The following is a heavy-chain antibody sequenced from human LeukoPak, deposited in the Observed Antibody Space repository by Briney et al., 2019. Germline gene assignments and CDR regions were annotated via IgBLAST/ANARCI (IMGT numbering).Heavy chain of an antibody. Sequence: SETLSLTCAVYGGSFSGYYWSWIRQPPGKGLEWIGEINHSGSTNYNPSLKSRVTISVDTSKNQFSLKLSSVTAADTAVYYCARRKGWFGFYYLDYWGQGTLVTVSS. J-gene: IGHJ4*02. CDR2: INHSGST. V-gene: IGHV4-34*01. CDR1: GGSFSGYY. CDR3: ARRKGWFGFYYLDY. D-gene: IGHD3-10*01.